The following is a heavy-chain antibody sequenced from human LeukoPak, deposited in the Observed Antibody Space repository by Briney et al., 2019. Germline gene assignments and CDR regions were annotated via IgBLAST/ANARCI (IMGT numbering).Heavy chain of an antibody. CDR1: GYTFSHHG. J-gene: IGHJ4*02. V-gene: IGHV1-18*01. CDR2: ISGYNVDT. Sequence: ASVKVSCKASGYTFSHHGITGVRQAPGEGVEWMGWISGYNVDTNYAQKCQGRVTMTTDKSTGTAYMDLRRLSSDDTAVYDCASDPSNNSGWRAYFDYWGQGTLVTVSS. D-gene: IGHD6-19*01. CDR3: ASDPSNNSGWRAYFDY.